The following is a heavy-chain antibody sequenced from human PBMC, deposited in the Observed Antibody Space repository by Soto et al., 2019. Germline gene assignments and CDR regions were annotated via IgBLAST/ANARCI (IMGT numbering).Heavy chain of an antibody. CDR2: IYYSGST. Sequence: SETLSLTCTVSGGSISSYYWSWIRQPPGKGLEWIGYIYYSGSTNYNPSLKSRVTISVDTSKNQFSLKLSSVTAADTAVYYCARGGSSSWYFDYWGQGTLVTVSS. CDR3: ARGGSSSWYFDY. CDR1: GGSISSYY. V-gene: IGHV4-59*01. D-gene: IGHD6-13*01. J-gene: IGHJ4*02.